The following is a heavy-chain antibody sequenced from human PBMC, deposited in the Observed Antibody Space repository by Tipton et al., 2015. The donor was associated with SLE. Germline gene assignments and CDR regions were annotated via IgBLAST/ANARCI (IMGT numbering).Heavy chain of an antibody. V-gene: IGHV3-30*02. D-gene: IGHD3-16*01. CDR2: IRADGSNK. CDR1: GFTFTNAW. J-gene: IGHJ4*02. Sequence: SLRLSCTVSGFTFTNAWMSWVRQAPGKGRAWVAFIRADGSNKDYADSVKGRFTISRDNSKNTLYLQMNRLRVEDTAVYYCAGGTGAYFDTWGQGTLVTVSS. CDR3: AGGTGAYFDT.